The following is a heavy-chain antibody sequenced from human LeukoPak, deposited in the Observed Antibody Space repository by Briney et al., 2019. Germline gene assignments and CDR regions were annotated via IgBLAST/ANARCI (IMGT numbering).Heavy chain of an antibody. CDR1: GFTFSCHY. CDR2: INPHSGGT. D-gene: IGHD2-21*02. CDR3: VREGNELLSKNFDY. J-gene: IGHJ4*02. Sequence: ASVKVSCKASGFTFSCHYIHWVRQAPGQGLEWMGYINPHSGGTSSPQKFQGRVTMTTDTSISAVYMELSSLTSDDTAMYYCVREGNELLSKNFDYWGQGILVTVSS. V-gene: IGHV1-2*02.